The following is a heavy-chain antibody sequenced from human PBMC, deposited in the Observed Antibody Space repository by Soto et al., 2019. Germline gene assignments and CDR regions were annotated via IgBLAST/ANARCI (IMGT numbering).Heavy chain of an antibody. J-gene: IGHJ6*02. Sequence: QVQLVESGGGVVQPGRSLRLSCAASGFTFSSYAMHWVRQAPGKGLEWVAVISYDGSNKYYADSVKGRFTISRDNSKNXLXLXXNSLRAEDTAVYYCAREFGDTAKEVGEHYYYGMDVWGQGTTVTVSS. CDR3: AREFGDTAKEVGEHYYYGMDV. V-gene: IGHV3-30-3*01. CDR2: ISYDGSNK. D-gene: IGHD5-18*01. CDR1: GFTFSSYA.